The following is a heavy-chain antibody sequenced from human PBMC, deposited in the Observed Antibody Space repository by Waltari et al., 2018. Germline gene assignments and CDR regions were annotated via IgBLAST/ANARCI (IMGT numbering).Heavy chain of an antibody. Sequence: EVQLVESGGVVVQPGGSLRLSCAASGFTFDDYAMHWVRQAPGKGLEWVSLISWDGGSTYYADSVKGRFTISRDNSKNSLYLQMNSLRAEDTALYYCAKDGGYSSSYYMDVWGKGTTVTISS. CDR3: AKDGGYSSSYYMDV. V-gene: IGHV3-43D*03. J-gene: IGHJ6*03. CDR1: GFTFDDYA. D-gene: IGHD6-19*01. CDR2: ISWDGGST.